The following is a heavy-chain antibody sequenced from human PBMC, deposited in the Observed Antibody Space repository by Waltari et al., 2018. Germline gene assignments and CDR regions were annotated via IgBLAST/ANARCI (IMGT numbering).Heavy chain of an antibody. CDR1: GGSISSYY. D-gene: IGHD6-19*01. CDR2: IYYSGSP. CDR3: ARVPGYSSGWSHFDY. Sequence: QVQLQESGPGLVKPSETLSLTCTVSGGSISSYYWSWIRQPPGKGLEWIGYIYYSGSPNYHPPLKSRVTISVDTSKNQFSLKLSSVTAADTAVYYCARVPGYSSGWSHFDYWGQGTLVTVSS. V-gene: IGHV4-59*01. J-gene: IGHJ4*02.